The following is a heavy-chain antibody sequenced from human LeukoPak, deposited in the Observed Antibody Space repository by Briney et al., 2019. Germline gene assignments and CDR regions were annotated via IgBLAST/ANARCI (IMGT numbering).Heavy chain of an antibody. Sequence: GGSLRLSCEVSGFTFRNYGMNWVRQAPGKGLEWVAVISYDGINEYYVDSVKGRFTISRDNAKNTLFLQMNSLRAEDTAVYYCARSRRLYWYFDLWGRGTLVTVSS. J-gene: IGHJ2*01. D-gene: IGHD4-17*01. CDR1: GFTFRNYG. V-gene: IGHV3-30*03. CDR2: ISYDGINE. CDR3: ARSRRLYWYFDL.